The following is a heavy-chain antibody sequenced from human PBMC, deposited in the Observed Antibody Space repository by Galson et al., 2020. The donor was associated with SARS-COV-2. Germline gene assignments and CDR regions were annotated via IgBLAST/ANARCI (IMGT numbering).Heavy chain of an antibody. CDR3: AREGVGATYYFDY. J-gene: IGHJ4*02. Sequence: GGSLRLSCAASGFTFSSYAMHWVRQAPGKGLEWVAVISYEGSNKYYADSVKGRFTISRDNSKNTLYLQMNSLRAEDTAVYYCAREGVGATYYFDYWGQGTLVTVSS. CDR2: ISYEGSNK. CDR1: GFTFSSYA. D-gene: IGHD1-26*01. V-gene: IGHV3-30*04.